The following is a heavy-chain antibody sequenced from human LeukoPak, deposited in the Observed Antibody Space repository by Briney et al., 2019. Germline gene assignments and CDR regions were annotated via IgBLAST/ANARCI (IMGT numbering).Heavy chain of an antibody. D-gene: IGHD1-26*01. CDR2: IKSKTDGGTT. CDR1: GFTFSSYS. Sequence: PGGSLRLSCAASGFTFSSYSMNWVRQAPGKGLDWVGRIKSKTDGGTTDYAAPVKGRFTISRDDSKDTLYLQMNSLKTEDTAVYYCATDQRWELPLNYWGQGTLVTVSS. CDR3: ATDQRWELPLNY. J-gene: IGHJ4*02. V-gene: IGHV3-15*01.